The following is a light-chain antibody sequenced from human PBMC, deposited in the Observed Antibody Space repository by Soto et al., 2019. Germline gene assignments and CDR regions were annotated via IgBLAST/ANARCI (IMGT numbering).Light chain of an antibody. V-gene: IGKV1-39*01. Sequence: DIQMTQSPSSLSASVGDTISITCRSFQTISKSLNWYQQRPGKAPKLLIFGASTLHNGVPPRFSGLGSGTHLTLPIIKLQPEDAAAYYCQQSYSVPYTFGQGPKVDIK. CDR3: QQSYSVPYT. CDR1: QTISKS. CDR2: GAS. J-gene: IGKJ2*01.